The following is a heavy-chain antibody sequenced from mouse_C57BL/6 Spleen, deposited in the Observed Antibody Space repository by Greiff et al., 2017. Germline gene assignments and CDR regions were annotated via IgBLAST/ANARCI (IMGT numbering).Heavy chain of an antibody. J-gene: IGHJ4*01. CDR2: IYPGSGST. D-gene: IGHD2-1*01. CDR3: ARGDGNYVYYAMDY. Sequence: QVQLQQPGAELVKPGASVKMSCKASGYTFTSYWITWVKQRPGQGLEWIGDIYPGSGSTNYNEKFKSKATLTVDPSSSTAYMQLSSLTSEDSAVYYCARGDGNYVYYAMDYWGQGTSVTVSS. CDR1: GYTFTSYW. V-gene: IGHV1-55*01.